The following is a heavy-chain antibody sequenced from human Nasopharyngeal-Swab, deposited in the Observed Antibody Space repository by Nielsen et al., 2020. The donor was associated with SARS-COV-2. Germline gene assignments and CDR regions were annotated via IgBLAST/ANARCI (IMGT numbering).Heavy chain of an antibody. D-gene: IGHD5-12*01. Sequence: VRQMHGKGLEWVGRIRSKANSYATAYAASVKGRFTISRDDSKNTAYLQMNSLKTEDTAVYYCTSIGPGYSGYDWGYVGYWGQGTLVTVSS. CDR2: IRSKANSYAT. J-gene: IGHJ4*02. CDR3: TSIGPGYSGYDWGYVGY. V-gene: IGHV3-73*01.